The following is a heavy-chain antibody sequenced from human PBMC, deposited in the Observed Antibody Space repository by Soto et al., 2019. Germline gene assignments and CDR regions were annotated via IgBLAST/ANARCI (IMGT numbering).Heavy chain of an antibody. V-gene: IGHV3-30-3*01. Sequence: QVQLVESGGGVVQPGMSLRLSCAASRFTFNNYAMHWVRQAPGKGLEWVAFISYDGNNIDYGDAVKGRFTISRDSSKNTLYLHMSSLRADDTAVYYCARDSRLNWFGGPRGYHGLDVWGQGTTVAVSS. J-gene: IGHJ6*01. CDR1: RFTFNNYA. CDR3: ARDSRLNWFGGPRGYHGLDV. CDR2: ISYDGNNI. D-gene: IGHD3-10*01.